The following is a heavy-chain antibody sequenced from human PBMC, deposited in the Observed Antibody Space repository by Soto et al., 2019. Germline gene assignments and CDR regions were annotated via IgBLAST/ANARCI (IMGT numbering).Heavy chain of an antibody. Sequence: QVQLVESGGGVVQPGRSLRLSCAASGFTFSSYAMHWVRQAPGKGLEWVAVISYDGSNKYYADSVKGRFTISRDNSKNTLYLQTNSLRAEDTAVYYCARDDLIEYYFDYWGQGTLVTVSS. CDR3: ARDDLIEYYFDY. CDR1: GFTFSSYA. CDR2: ISYDGSNK. J-gene: IGHJ4*02. V-gene: IGHV3-30-3*01.